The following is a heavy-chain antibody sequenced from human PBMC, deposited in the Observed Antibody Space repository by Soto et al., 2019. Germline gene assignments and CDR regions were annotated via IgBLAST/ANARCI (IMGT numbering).Heavy chain of an antibody. V-gene: IGHV3-23*01. Sequence: EVQLLESGGGLVQPGGSLRLSCAASGFTFSTHAMIWVRQAPGKGLNWVSTVDGGGGSTYYTDSVKGRFTVSRDNYKNTVYLLRNTLRADYTAIYFCARDSGPAGSGECEIGGQGTMVTVSS. J-gene: IGHJ3*02. CDR3: ARDSGPAGSGECEI. CDR2: VDGGGGST. CDR1: GFTFSTHA. D-gene: IGHD3-16*01.